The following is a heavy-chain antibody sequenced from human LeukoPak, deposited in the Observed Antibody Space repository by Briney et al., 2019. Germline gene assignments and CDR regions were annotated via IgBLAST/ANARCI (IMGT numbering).Heavy chain of an antibody. CDR3: AHSLPHTYYYGSGPFDP. V-gene: IGHV2-5*01. CDR2: INWNDDK. Sequence: ESGPTLVTPTQTITLTCTFSGFSLSTSGVGVGWILQPPGKALEWLALINWNDDKRYSPSLKSRLTITKDTSKNQVVLTMTNMDPVDTATYYCAHSLPHTYYYGSGPFDPWGQGTLVTVSS. J-gene: IGHJ5*02. CDR1: GFSLSTSGVG. D-gene: IGHD3-10*01.